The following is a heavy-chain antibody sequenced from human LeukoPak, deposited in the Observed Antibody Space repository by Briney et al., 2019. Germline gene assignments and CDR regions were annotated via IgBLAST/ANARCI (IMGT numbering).Heavy chain of an antibody. J-gene: IGHJ4*02. CDR3: ARDSGEKTYYDFWSGYYTEY. D-gene: IGHD3-3*01. CDR1: GGSISSYY. CDR2: IYTSGST. V-gene: IGHV4-4*07. Sequence: SETLSLTCTVSGGSISSYYWSWIRQSAGKGLEWIGRIYTSGSTNYNPSLKSRVTMSVDTSKNQFSLKLSSVTAADTAVYYCARDSGEKTYYDFWSGYYTEYWGQGTLVTVSS.